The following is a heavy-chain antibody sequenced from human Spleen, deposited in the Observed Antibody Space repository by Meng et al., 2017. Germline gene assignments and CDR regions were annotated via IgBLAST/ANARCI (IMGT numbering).Heavy chain of an antibody. CDR1: GYSISSGYY. CDR2: IYHSGST. D-gene: IGHD3-9*01. V-gene: IGHV4-38-2*01. Sequence: SETLSLTCGVSGYSISSGYYWGWIRQPPGKGLEWIGSIYHSGSTYYNPSLKSRVTISGDTSKNQFSLKLSSVTAADTAVYYCVRVVLHNDDFTGYPWPNGMDVWGQGTTVTVSS. CDR3: VRVVLHNDDFTGYPWPNGMDV. J-gene: IGHJ6*02.